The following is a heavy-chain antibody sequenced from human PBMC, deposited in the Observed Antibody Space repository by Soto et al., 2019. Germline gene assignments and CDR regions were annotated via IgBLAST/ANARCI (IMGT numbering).Heavy chain of an antibody. D-gene: IGHD6-13*01. CDR2: ISAYNGNT. V-gene: IGHV1-18*01. J-gene: IGHJ6*02. CDR3: ARMPTAAGTPWYYYYGMDV. CDR1: GYTFTSYG. Sequence: QVQLVQSGAEVKKPGASVKVSCKASGYTFTSYGISWVRQAPGQGLEWMGWISAYNGNTNYAQKLQGRVTMTTDTSTSTAYMERRSMRSDDTAVYYCARMPTAAGTPWYYYYGMDVWGQGTTVTVSS.